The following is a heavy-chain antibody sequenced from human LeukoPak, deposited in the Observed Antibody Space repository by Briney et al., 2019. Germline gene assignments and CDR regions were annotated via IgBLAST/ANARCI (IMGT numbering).Heavy chain of an antibody. CDR3: ARGIYSGSYRNYYYYYMDV. Sequence: GASVKVSCKASGGTFSSYAISWVRQAPGQGLEWMGGIIPIFGTANYAQKFQGRVTITTDESTSTAYMELSSLRSEDTAVYYCARGIYSGSYRNYYYYYMDVWGKGTTVTVSS. D-gene: IGHD1-26*01. J-gene: IGHJ6*03. CDR1: GGTFSSYA. V-gene: IGHV1-69*05. CDR2: IIPIFGTA.